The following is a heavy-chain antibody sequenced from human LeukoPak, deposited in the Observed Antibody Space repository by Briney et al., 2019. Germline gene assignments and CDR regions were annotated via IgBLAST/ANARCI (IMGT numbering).Heavy chain of an antibody. J-gene: IGHJ4*02. V-gene: IGHV1-18*01. CDR3: AKYDYGDPGAVSQENFGDY. D-gene: IGHD4-17*01. CDR1: GYTFTSYG. Sequence: GASVKVSCKASGYTFTSYGISWVRQAPGQGLEWMGWISAYNGNTNCAQKLQGRVTMTTDTSTSTAYMELRSLRSDDTAVYYCAKYDYGDPGAVSQENFGDYWGQGTLVTVSS. CDR2: ISAYNGNT.